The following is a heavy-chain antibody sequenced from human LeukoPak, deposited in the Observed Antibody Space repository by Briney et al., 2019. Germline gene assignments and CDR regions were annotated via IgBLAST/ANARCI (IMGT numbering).Heavy chain of an antibody. J-gene: IGHJ4*02. Sequence: PGGSLRLSCAASGFTFSSYSMNWVRQAPGEGLEWVSSISSTSDYIYYADSLKGRFTVSRDNARNSLYLQMNSLRAEDSVVYYCVRDGGMTQQRRFFFDYWGRGTLVTVSS. CDR1: GFTFSSYS. V-gene: IGHV3-21*01. CDR3: VRDGGMTQQRRFFFDY. CDR2: ISSTSDYI. D-gene: IGHD1-26*01.